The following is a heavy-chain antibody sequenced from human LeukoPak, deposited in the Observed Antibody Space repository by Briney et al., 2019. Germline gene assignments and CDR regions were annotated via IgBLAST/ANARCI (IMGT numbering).Heavy chain of an antibody. CDR1: GFTFSFYW. V-gene: IGHV3-74*01. CDR2: INSDGSST. CDR3: AKIPLIGRAFDI. Sequence: GGSLRLSCAASGFTFSFYWMHWVRQAPGKGLVWVSRINSDGSSTSYADSVKGRFTISRDNAKNTLYLQMNSLRAEDTAVYYCAKIPLIGRAFDIWGQGTMVTVSS. J-gene: IGHJ3*02. D-gene: IGHD3-16*02.